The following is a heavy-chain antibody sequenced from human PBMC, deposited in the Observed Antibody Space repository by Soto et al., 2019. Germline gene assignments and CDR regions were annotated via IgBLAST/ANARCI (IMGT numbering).Heavy chain of an antibody. Sequence: GGSLRLSCAASGFTFSSYAMSWVRQAPGKGPEWVSAISGSGGSTYYADSVKGRFTISRDNSKNTLYLQMNSLRAEDTAVYYCAKGQYYYGSGTTFDYWGQGTLVTVSS. D-gene: IGHD3-10*01. V-gene: IGHV3-23*01. J-gene: IGHJ4*02. CDR2: ISGSGGST. CDR3: AKGQYYYGSGTTFDY. CDR1: GFTFSSYA.